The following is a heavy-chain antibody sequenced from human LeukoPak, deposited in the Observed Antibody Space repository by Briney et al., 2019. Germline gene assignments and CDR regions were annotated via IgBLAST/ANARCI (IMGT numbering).Heavy chain of an antibody. CDR2: IIHSGST. CDR1: GGSFSGYY. CDR3: AGYSGSPRYFDY. D-gene: IGHD6-6*01. V-gene: IGHV4-34*12. Sequence: SETLSLTCAVYGGSFSGYYWSWIRQTPEKGLEWIREIIHSGSTNYSPSLKSRVTISLDAAKSQFSLRLTSVTAADTAVYYCAGYSGSPRYFDYWGQGTLVTVSS. J-gene: IGHJ4*02.